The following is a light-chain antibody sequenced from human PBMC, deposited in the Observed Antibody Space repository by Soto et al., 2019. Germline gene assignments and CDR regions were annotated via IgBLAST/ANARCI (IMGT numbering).Light chain of an antibody. V-gene: IGLV2-23*01. CDR3: CSYGGSSLHVV. CDR2: EGS. CDR1: SSDVGSYNL. J-gene: IGLJ2*01. Sequence: QSALTQPASVSGSPGQSITISCTGTSSDVGSYNLVSWYQQHPGKAPKLMIYEGSKRPSGVSNRFSGSKSGNTASLTISGVQGEGEADYYCCSYGGSSLHVVFGGGTKLTVL.